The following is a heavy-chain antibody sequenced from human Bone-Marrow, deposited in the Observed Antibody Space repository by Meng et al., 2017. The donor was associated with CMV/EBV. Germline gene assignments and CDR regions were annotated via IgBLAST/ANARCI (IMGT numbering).Heavy chain of an antibody. Sequence: SGGYYWRWIRQNPGNGLEWIGYIYYSGSTYYDPSLKSRVTISVDTSKNQFSLKLSSVTAADTAVYYCARGGNYCSSTSCYKATYDYWGQGTLVTVSS. CDR3: ARGGNYCSSTSCYKATYDY. V-gene: IGHV4-31*02. D-gene: IGHD2-2*02. J-gene: IGHJ4*02. CDR2: IYYSGST. CDR1: SGGYY.